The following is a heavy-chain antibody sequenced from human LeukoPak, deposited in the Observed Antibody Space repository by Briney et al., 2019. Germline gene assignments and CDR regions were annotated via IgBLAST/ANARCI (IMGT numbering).Heavy chain of an antibody. V-gene: IGHV3-48*03. Sequence: GGSLRLSCAASGFTFSSYEMNWVRQAPGKGLEWVSYISSSGSTIYYADSVKGRFTISRDNAKNSLYLQMNSLRAEDTAVYYCARDPNWNREKDMDVWGKGTTVTVSS. CDR3: ARDPNWNREKDMDV. D-gene: IGHD1-1*01. J-gene: IGHJ6*03. CDR1: GFTFSSYE. CDR2: ISSSGSTI.